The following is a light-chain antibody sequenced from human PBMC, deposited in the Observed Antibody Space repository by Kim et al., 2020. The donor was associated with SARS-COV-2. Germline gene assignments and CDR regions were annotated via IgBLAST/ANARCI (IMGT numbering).Light chain of an antibody. Sequence: EIVLTQSPGTLSLSPGERATLSCRASQSISSDYLAWYQQRPGQAPRLLIYGASSRATGIPDRFSGSGSGTDFTLSINRLEPEDFAVYYCQQYGRSPLMYTFGHGTKLEI. CDR2: GAS. CDR1: QSISSDY. J-gene: IGKJ2*01. V-gene: IGKV3-20*01. CDR3: QQYGRSPLMYT.